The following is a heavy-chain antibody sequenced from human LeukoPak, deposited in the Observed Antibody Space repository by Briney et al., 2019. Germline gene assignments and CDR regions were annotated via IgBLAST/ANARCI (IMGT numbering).Heavy chain of an antibody. J-gene: IGHJ4*02. CDR3: ARDGETRYYYGSGSYDY. V-gene: IGHV1-8*03. CDR1: GYTFTSYD. Sequence: ASVKVSCKASGYTFTSYDINWVRQATGQGLEWMGWMNPNSGNTGYTQKFQGRVTITRNTSISTAYMELSSLRSEDTAVYYCARDGETRYYYGSGSYDYWGQGTLVTVSS. CDR2: MNPNSGNT. D-gene: IGHD3-10*01.